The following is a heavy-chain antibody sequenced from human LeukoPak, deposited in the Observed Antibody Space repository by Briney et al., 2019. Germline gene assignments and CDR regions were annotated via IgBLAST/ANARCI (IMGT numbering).Heavy chain of an antibody. V-gene: IGHV4-59*01. D-gene: IGHD3-10*01. CDR3: ARAYRSQYGSGSYYFDY. CDR2: IYYSGST. CDR1: GGSISSYY. J-gene: IGHJ4*02. Sequence: NASETLSLTCTVSGGSISSYYWSWIRQPPGKGLEWIGYIYYSGSTNYNPSLKSRVTISVDTSKNQFSLKLSSVTAADTAVYYCARAYRSQYGSGSYYFDYWGQGTLVTVSS.